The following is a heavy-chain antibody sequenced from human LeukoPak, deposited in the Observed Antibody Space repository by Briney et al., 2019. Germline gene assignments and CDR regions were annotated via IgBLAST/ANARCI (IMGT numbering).Heavy chain of an antibody. J-gene: IGHJ4*02. CDR3: ARTEWLATFDY. V-gene: IGHV1-3*01. CDR2: INAGNGNT. D-gene: IGHD6-19*01. Sequence: ASVKVSCKASGYTFSNYGISWVRQAPGQRLEWMGWINAGNGNTKYSQKFQGRVTITRDTSASTAYMELSSLRSEDTAVYYCARTEWLATFDYWGQGTLVTVSS. CDR1: GYTFSNYG.